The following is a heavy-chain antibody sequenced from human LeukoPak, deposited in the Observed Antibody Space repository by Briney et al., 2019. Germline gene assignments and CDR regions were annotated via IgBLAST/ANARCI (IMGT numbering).Heavy chain of an antibody. V-gene: IGHV4-59*08. D-gene: IGHD3-9*01. J-gene: IGHJ6*02. Sequence: SETLSLTCTVSGGSISSYYWSWIRQPPGKGLEWIGYIYYSGSTNYNPSLKSRVTISVDTSKNQFSLKLSSVTAADTAVYYCARSLRYFDWLSPGWIDVWGQGTTVTVSS. CDR3: ARSLRYFDWLSPGWIDV. CDR1: GGSISSYY. CDR2: IYYSGST.